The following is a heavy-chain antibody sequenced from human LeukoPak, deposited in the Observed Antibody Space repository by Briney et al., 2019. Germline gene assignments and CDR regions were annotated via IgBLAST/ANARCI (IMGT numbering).Heavy chain of an antibody. V-gene: IGHV7-4-1*02. CDR2: IDTTTGNP. CDR1: GYPFSAHF. J-gene: IGHJ4*02. Sequence: ASVRVSYKASGYPFSAHFLNWVRQAPGQGLEWMGNIDTTTGNPRYAQDFTGRFVFSLDTSVSTAYLQITSLKADDTAAYYCARGTPTPGMDYWGQGTQVTVSS. CDR3: ARGTPTPGMDY. D-gene: IGHD3-10*01.